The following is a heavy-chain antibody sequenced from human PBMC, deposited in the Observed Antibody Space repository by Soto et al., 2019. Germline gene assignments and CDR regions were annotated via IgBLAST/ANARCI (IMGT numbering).Heavy chain of an antibody. CDR1: GYSFTDYW. D-gene: IGHD1-26*01. Sequence: GESLKISCKGSGYSFTDYWIGWVREMPGTGLEWMGIIYPGDSDTRYSPSFQGQVTISADKSISTAYLQWSSLKASDTAMYYCARLVGATTSGFDYWGQGTLVTVSS. CDR3: ARLVGATTSGFDY. J-gene: IGHJ4*02. V-gene: IGHV5-51*01. CDR2: IYPGDSDT.